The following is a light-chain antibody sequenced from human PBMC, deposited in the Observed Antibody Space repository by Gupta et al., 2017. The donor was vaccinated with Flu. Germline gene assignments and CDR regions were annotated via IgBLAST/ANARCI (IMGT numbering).Light chain of an antibody. V-gene: IGKV3-11*01. CDR1: QSITNS. J-gene: IGKJ4*01. Sequence: ATLSLSPGERATLSCRASQSITNSLAWYQQRPGQAPRLLFHDASYRATGIPARFSASGSGTDFTLTISSLEPEDFAVYYCQQRSNWPPLTFGGGTKVEIK. CDR2: DAS. CDR3: QQRSNWPPLT.